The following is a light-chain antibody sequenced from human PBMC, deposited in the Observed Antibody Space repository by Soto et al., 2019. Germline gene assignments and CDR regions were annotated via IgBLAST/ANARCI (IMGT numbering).Light chain of an antibody. CDR2: DAS. V-gene: IGKV3-11*01. CDR3: QQRKSWPVT. CDR1: QSVSSY. Sequence: EIVLTQSPATLSLSPGERATLSCRAGQSVSSYLAWYQQKPGQAPRLPIYDASNRATGIPARFSGSGSGTDFTLTISSLEPEDFAVYYCQQRKSWPVTFGGGTKVDIK. J-gene: IGKJ4*01.